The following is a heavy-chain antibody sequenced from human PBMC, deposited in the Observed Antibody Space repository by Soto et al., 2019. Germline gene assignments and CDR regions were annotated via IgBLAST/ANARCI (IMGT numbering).Heavy chain of an antibody. V-gene: IGHV4-59*08. CDR3: ARRGYCSGGSCYLLDYYYYMDV. D-gene: IGHD2-15*01. CDR2: IYYSGST. CDR1: GGSISSYY. Sequence: SETLSLTCTVSGGSISSYYWSWIRQPPGKGLEWIGYIYYSGSTNYNPSLKSRVTISVDTSKNQFSLKLSSVTAADTAVYYCARRGYCSGGSCYLLDYYYYMDVWGKGTTVTVSS. J-gene: IGHJ6*03.